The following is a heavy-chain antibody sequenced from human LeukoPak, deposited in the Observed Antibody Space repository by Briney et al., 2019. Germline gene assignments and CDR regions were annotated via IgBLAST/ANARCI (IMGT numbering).Heavy chain of an antibody. CDR1: GGSLNPYY. Sequence: SETLSLTCNVSGGSLNPYYWSYIRQSPGKGLEWIGNIHYNGRPNYNPSLKSRVTISVDTSKNQFSLKLSSVTAADTAVYYCARGGGYDLGFDYWGQGTLVTVSS. CDR3: ARGGGYDLGFDY. V-gene: IGHV4-59*12. D-gene: IGHD5-12*01. J-gene: IGHJ4*02. CDR2: IHYNGRP.